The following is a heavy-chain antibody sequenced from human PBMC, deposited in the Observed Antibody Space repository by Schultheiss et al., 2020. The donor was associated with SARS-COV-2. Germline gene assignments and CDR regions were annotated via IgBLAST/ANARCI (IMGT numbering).Heavy chain of an antibody. CDR2: INDSGST. D-gene: IGHD3-10*01. V-gene: IGHV4-39*07. CDR3: ARDRYYYGSGKTRFDP. Sequence: SETLSLTCTVSGGSISSSSYYWGWIRQPPGKGLEWIGEINDSGSTKYNPSLKSRVTISVDTSKNQFSLKLSSVTAADTAVYYCARDRYYYGSGKTRFDPWGQGTLVTVSS. J-gene: IGHJ5*02. CDR1: GGSISSSSYY.